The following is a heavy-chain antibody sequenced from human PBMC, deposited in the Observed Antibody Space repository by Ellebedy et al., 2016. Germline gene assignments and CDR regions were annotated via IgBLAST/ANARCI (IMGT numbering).Heavy chain of an antibody. Sequence: GGSLRLSCAASGFTFSSYGMHWVRQAPGKGLEWVAVIWYDGSNKYYSDSVKGRFTISRDNSKNTLYLQMNSLRAEDTAGYYCARAMSGSGWYEWGQGTLVTVSS. CDR1: GFTFSSYG. V-gene: IGHV3-33*01. D-gene: IGHD6-19*01. J-gene: IGHJ4*02. CDR2: IWYDGSNK. CDR3: ARAMSGSGWYE.